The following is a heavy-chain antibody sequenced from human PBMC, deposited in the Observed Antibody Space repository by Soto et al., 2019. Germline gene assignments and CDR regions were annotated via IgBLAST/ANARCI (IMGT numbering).Heavy chain of an antibody. Sequence: QVELVESGGGVVQPGTSLRLSCAASGFTFSNYAMHWVRQAPGKGLEWVAFIWYDGSNTYYGVSVKGRSNISRDNYMNRLLLQTHSPRLEYTSVYHCARPQDPYCRGAGCYFPGGYWGQGALVTDSS. V-gene: IGHV3-33*01. CDR1: GFTFSNYA. CDR2: IWYDGSNT. D-gene: IGHD2-15*01. J-gene: IGHJ4*02. CDR3: ARPQDPYCRGAGCYFPGGY.